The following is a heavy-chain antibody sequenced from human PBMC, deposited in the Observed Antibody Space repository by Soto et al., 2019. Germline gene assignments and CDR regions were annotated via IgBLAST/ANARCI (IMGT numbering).Heavy chain of an antibody. J-gene: IGHJ5*02. CDR1: GYSFTSYW. CDR3: ATSALRYSSSWYDWFDP. CDR2: IYPGDSDT. V-gene: IGHV5-51*01. D-gene: IGHD6-13*01. Sequence: GESLKISCKGSGYSFTSYWIGWVRQMPGKGLEWMGIIYPGDSDTRYSPSFQGQVTISADKSISTAYLQWSSLKASDTAMYYCATSALRYSSSWYDWFDPWGQGTLVTVSS.